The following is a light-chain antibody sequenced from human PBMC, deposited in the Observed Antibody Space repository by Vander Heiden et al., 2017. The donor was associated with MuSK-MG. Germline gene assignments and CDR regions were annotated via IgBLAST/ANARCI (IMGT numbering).Light chain of an antibody. Sequence: EIVLTQSPGTLSLPQGERATLSCRASQTVTSSNIAWYQQKRRQAPRLLIYGTSSRATGIPDRFSGSGSGTDFTLIISRLDPEDFAVYYCQQYSSPPPMSTFAQGTKLEIK. J-gene: IGKJ2*01. CDR3: QQYSSPPPMST. V-gene: IGKV3-20*01. CDR1: QTVTSSN. CDR2: GTS.